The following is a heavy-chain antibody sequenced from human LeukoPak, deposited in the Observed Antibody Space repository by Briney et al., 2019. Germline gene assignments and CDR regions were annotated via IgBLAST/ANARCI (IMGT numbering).Heavy chain of an antibody. J-gene: IGHJ3*02. D-gene: IGHD7-27*01. V-gene: IGHV1-69*01. CDR3: ARWGPERLLDAFDI. CDR1: GGTFSSYT. CDR2: IIPIFGTA. Sequence: SVKVSCKASGGTFSSYTISWVRQAPGQGLEWMGGIIPIFGTANYAQKFQGRVTTTADESTSTAYMELSSLRSEDTAVYYCARWGPERLLDAFDIWGQGTMVTVSS.